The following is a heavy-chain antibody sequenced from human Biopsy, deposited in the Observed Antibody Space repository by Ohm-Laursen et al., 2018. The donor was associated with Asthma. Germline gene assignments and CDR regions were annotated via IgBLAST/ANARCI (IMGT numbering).Heavy chain of an antibody. CDR1: GFSLSTRAMC. J-gene: IGHJ6*02. CDR3: ARIRQCYCGPSSCLNYGVDV. CDR2: IDSNAGK. V-gene: IGHV2-70*01. Sequence: TQTLTLTFTFSGFSLSTRAMCVTWIRQPPVKALEWLALIDSNAGKYYNRSLRTRLTIPNGTSKNLVVLTMTNMDPVDTATYYCARIRQCYCGPSSCLNYGVDVWGQGTTVTVSS. D-gene: IGHD2-21*01.